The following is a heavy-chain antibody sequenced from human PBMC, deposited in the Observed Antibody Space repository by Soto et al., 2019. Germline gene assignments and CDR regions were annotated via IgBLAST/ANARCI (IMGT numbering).Heavy chain of an antibody. D-gene: IGHD3-22*01. J-gene: IGHJ4*02. CDR1: GFTFSSYR. Sequence: EVQLVESGGGLVQPGGSLRLSCAASGFTFSSYRMNWVRQAPGKGLEWVSYISSSSSTIYYADSVKGRFTISRDNAKNSLYLPMNSLRAEDTAVYYCARGAYYYDSSGLSYWGQGTLVTVSS. CDR3: ARGAYYYDSSGLSY. CDR2: ISSSSSTI. V-gene: IGHV3-48*01.